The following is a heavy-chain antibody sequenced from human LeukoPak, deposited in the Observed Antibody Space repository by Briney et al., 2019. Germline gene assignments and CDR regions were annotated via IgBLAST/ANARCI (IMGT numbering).Heavy chain of an antibody. CDR2: INHSGST. CDR3: ARSVVVASSPNYFDY. CDR1: GGSFSGYY. V-gene: IGHV4-34*01. Sequence: SETLSLTCAVYGGSFSGYYWSWIRQPPGKGLEWIGEINHSGSTNYNPSLKSRVTISVDTSKNQFSLKLSSVTAADTAVYYCARSVVVASSPNYFDYWGQGTLVTVSS. D-gene: IGHD2-15*01. J-gene: IGHJ4*02.